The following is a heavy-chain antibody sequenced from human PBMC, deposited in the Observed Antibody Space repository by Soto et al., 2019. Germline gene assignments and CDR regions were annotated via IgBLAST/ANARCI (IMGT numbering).Heavy chain of an antibody. D-gene: IGHD2-21*01. J-gene: IGHJ3*02. CDR2: IDSDESRT. CDR1: GLTFSSHW. CDR3: ASGVRGACGLDI. Sequence: EVQLVESGGGLVQPGGSLRLSCAASGLTFSSHWMHWVRQAPGKGLVWVSRIDSDESRTNYADSVKGRFTISRDNAKNTVYLQLNSLRVEETAVYYCASGVRGACGLDIWGQGTMVTVSS. V-gene: IGHV3-74*01.